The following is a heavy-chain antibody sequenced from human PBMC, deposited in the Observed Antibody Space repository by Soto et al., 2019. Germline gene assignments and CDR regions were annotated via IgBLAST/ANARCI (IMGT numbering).Heavy chain of an antibody. CDR2: IYCSGST. CDR1: GGSISSYY. D-gene: IGHD3-9*01. V-gene: IGHV4-59*01. Sequence: SETLSLTCTVSGGSISSYYWSWIRQPPGKGLEWIGYIYCSGSTNYNPSLKSRVTISVDTSKNQFSLKLSSVTAADTAVYYCARANDILTGYPLYYFDYWGQGTLVTVSS. CDR3: ARANDILTGYPLYYFDY. J-gene: IGHJ4*02.